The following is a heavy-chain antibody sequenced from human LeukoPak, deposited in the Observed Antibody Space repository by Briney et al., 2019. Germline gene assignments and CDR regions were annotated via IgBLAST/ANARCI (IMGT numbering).Heavy chain of an antibody. CDR2: IYSGGST. V-gene: IGHV3-53*01. D-gene: IGHD3-9*01. J-gene: IGHJ4*02. CDR1: GFTVSSNY. Sequence: GGSLRLSCAASGFTVSSNYMSWVRQAPGKGLEWVSVIYSGGSTYYADSVKGRFTISRDNSKNTLYLQMNSLIAEDTVVYYFARQVGYFAWSQSGPFDYWGQGTLVTVSS. CDR3: ARQVGYFAWSQSGPFDY.